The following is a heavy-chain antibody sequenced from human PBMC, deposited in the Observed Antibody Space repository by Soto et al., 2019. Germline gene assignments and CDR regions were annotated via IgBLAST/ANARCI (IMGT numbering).Heavy chain of an antibody. V-gene: IGHV1-46*03. CDR1: GYTSTRYD. D-gene: IGHD6-19*01. CDR3: ARGQLTLDSSGWYVGDY. J-gene: IGHJ4*02. Sequence: ASGKVSCKASGYTSTRYDMHWVRQAPGRGLEWMGIINPSGGSTSYAQKFQGRVTMTRDTSTSTVYMELSSLRSEDTAVYYCARGQLTLDSSGWYVGDYWGQGTLVTVSS. CDR2: INPSGGST.